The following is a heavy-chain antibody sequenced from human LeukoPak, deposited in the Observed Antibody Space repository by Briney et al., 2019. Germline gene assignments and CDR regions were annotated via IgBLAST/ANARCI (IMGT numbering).Heavy chain of an antibody. CDR3: AKDRRLASFDY. Sequence: RGSLRLSCAASGFTFSSYGMNWVRQAPGKGLEWVSGITGRGESTYYADSVKGRFTISRDNSKNTLYLQMNSLRAGDTAIYYCAKDRRLASFDYGGQGTLVTVSS. CDR1: GFTFSSYG. D-gene: IGHD6-25*01. CDR2: ITGRGEST. J-gene: IGHJ4*02. V-gene: IGHV3-23*01.